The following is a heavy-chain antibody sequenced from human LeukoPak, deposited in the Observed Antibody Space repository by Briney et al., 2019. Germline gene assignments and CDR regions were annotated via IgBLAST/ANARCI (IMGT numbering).Heavy chain of an antibody. D-gene: IGHD1-7*01. Sequence: ASVKVSCKASGYTFTGYYMHWVRQAPGQGLEWMGWINPDTGATDIAQKFQGRVAMTRDTSISAAYMELSSLKSDDTAVYYCARRLTRVNSYYGLDVWGQGTTVTVSS. CDR2: INPDTGAT. CDR1: GYTFTGYY. J-gene: IGHJ6*02. CDR3: ARRLTRVNSYYGLDV. V-gene: IGHV1-2*02.